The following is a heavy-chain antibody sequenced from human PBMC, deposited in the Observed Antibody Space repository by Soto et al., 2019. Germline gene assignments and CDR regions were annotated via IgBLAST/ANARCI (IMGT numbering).Heavy chain of an antibody. Sequence: SVKVSCKASGGTFSSYTISWVLQAPGQGLEWMGRIIPILGIANYAQKFQGRVTITADKSTSTAYMELSSLRSEDTAVYYCARGPMTTVTTSDYWGQGTLVTVSS. CDR3: ARGPMTTVTTSDY. CDR2: IIPILGIA. V-gene: IGHV1-69*02. D-gene: IGHD4-4*01. CDR1: GGTFSSYT. J-gene: IGHJ4*02.